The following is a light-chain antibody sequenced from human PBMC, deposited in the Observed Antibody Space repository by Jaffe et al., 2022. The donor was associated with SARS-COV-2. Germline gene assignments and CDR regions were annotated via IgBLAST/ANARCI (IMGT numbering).Light chain of an antibody. CDR2: GAS. V-gene: IGKV1-27*01. CDR3: QKYNSDPPWT. Sequence: DIQMTQSPSSLSASVGDRVTITCRASQDIRNYLAWFQQKPGELPKLLIYGASTLQLGVPSRFSGSGSGTDFTLTITSLRPEDVATYYCQKYNSDPPWTFGQGTKVEIE. J-gene: IGKJ1*01. CDR1: QDIRNY.